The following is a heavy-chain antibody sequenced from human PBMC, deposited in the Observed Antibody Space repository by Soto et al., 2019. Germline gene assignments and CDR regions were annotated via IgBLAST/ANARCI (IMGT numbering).Heavy chain of an antibody. CDR1: GYIFTDYS. J-gene: IGHJ4*02. CDR2: INPSGGST. Sequence: GASVKVSCNASGYIFTDYSRHWVRQAPGQGLEWMGIINPSGGSTSYAQKFQGRVTMTRDTSTSTVYMELSSLRSEDTAVYYCARVTESSSVYWGQGTLVIVSS. V-gene: IGHV1-46*01. CDR3: ARVTESSSVY. D-gene: IGHD6-6*01.